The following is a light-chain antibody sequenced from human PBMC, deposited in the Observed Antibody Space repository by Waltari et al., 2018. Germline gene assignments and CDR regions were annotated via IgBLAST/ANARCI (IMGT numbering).Light chain of an antibody. CDR2: GPS. CDR3: QQYGSSPWT. Sequence: EIVLTQSPGTLSLSPGDRATLLCRASPTINKNYLVWYQKKPGQAPKARVYGPSDRATGIPDRFGYSGSGTDFTLTISRLEPEDFAMYYCQQYGSSPWTFGQGTKVEI. CDR1: PTINKNY. J-gene: IGKJ1*01. V-gene: IGKV3-20*01.